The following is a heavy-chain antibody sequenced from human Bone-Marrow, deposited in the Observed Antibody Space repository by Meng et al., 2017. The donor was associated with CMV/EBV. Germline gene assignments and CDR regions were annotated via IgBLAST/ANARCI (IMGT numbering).Heavy chain of an antibody. J-gene: IGHJ6*02. CDR1: GGSISSSSYY. CDR3: ARGLHPGSSWYYGMDV. V-gene: IGHV4-39*07. CDR2: IYYSGST. D-gene: IGHD6-13*01. Sequence: SETLSLTCTVSGGSISSSSYYWGWIRQPPGKGLEWIGSIYYSGSTYYNPSLKSRVTISVDTSKNQFSLKLSSVTAADTAVYYCARGLHPGSSWYYGMDVWGQGTTVTVSS.